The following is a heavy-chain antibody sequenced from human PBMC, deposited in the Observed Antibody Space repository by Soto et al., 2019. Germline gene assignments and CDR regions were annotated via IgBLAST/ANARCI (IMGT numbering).Heavy chain of an antibody. Sequence: XGSLRLSCAASGVTLRSYSMNWVRQAPGKGLEWVSYISISSRTIYYADSVKGRFTISRDDAKNSLYLQMNSLRDEDTSVYYCARDNGIAGSFDPWGQGTLVTVSS. CDR2: ISISSRTI. D-gene: IGHD6-13*01. CDR3: ARDNGIAGSFDP. J-gene: IGHJ5*02. V-gene: IGHV3-48*02. CDR1: GVTLRSYS.